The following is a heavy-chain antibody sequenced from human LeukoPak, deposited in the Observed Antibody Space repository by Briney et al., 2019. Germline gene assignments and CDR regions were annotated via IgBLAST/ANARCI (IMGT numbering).Heavy chain of an antibody. CDR2: ISYDGSNK. D-gene: IGHD2-8*02. CDR3: ARSTAEENWFDP. Sequence: GRSLRLSCAASGFTFSSYGMHWVRQAPGKGLEWVAVISYDGSNKYYADSVKGRFTISRDNSKDTLYLQMNSLRAEDTAVYYCARSTAEENWFDPWGQGTLVTVSS. V-gene: IGHV3-30*03. J-gene: IGHJ5*02. CDR1: GFTFSSYG.